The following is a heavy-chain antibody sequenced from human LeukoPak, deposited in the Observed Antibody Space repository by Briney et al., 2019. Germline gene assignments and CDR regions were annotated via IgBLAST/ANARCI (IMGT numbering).Heavy chain of an antibody. CDR3: AREMATHLGNWFDP. Sequence: SETLSLTCTVSGDSISSSGYYWSWIRQPPGKGLEWIGYIYYSGSTYYNPSLKSRVTISVDTSKNQFSLKLSSVTAADTAVYYCAREMATHLGNWFDPWGQGTLVTVSS. CDR2: IYYSGST. CDR1: GDSISSSGYY. D-gene: IGHD5-24*01. V-gene: IGHV4-30-4*01. J-gene: IGHJ5*02.